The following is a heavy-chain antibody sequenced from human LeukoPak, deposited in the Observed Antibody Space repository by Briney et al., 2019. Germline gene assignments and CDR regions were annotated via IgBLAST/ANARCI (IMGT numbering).Heavy chain of an antibody. CDR2: IWYDGSNK. CDR1: GFTFSSYG. Sequence: GRSLRLSCAASGFTFSSYGMHWVRQAPGKGLEWGAVIWYDGSNKYYADSVKGRFTISRDNSKNTLYLQMNSLRAEDTAVYYCAKARGSYYYYYYMDVGGKGTTVTVSS. V-gene: IGHV3-33*06. CDR3: AKARGSYYYYYYMDV. D-gene: IGHD1-26*01. J-gene: IGHJ6*03.